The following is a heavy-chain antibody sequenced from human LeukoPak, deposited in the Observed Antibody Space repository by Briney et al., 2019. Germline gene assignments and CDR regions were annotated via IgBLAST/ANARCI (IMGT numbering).Heavy chain of an antibody. CDR2: IKRNSGGT. J-gene: IGHJ4*02. CDR3: ARGLSSSWYPY. V-gene: IGHV1-2*02. Sequence: ASVKVSCKASGYTFTGYYIHWVRQAPGLALEWMGWIKRNSGGTNYAQKFQGRVIMTRDTSISTAYMELSRLRSDDTAVYYCARGLSSSWYPYWGQGTLVTVSS. CDR1: GYTFTGYY. D-gene: IGHD6-13*01.